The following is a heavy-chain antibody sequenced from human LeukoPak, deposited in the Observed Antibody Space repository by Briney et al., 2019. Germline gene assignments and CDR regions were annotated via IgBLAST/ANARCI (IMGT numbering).Heavy chain of an antibody. D-gene: IGHD3-16*02. Sequence: SETLSLTCTVSGGSISGFYWSWIRQPAGKGLEWIGRIYSSGGTNYHPSLKSRVTMSVDTSKNQFSLKLSSVTAADTAVYYCARDPRTRAGYTGGQGTFDIWGQGTVVTVSS. CDR1: GGSISGFY. CDR2: IYSSGGT. J-gene: IGHJ3*02. CDR3: ARDPRTRAGYTGGQGTFDI. V-gene: IGHV4-4*07.